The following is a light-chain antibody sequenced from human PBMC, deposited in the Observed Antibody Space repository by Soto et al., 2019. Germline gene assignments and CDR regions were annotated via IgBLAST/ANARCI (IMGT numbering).Light chain of an antibody. V-gene: IGKV1-5*01. J-gene: IGKJ1*01. CDR3: QQYDSFSVT. CDR2: DAS. Sequence: DIQMTQSPSTLSASVGDRVTITCRASQSISSWLAWCQQKPGKAPKLLIYDASSLESGVPSRFSGSGSGTEFTLTISSLQPDDFATYYCQQYDSFSVTFGQGTKVDIK. CDR1: QSISSW.